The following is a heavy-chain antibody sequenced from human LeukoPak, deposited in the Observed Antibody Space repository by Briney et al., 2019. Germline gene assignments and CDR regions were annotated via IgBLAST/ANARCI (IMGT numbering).Heavy chain of an antibody. CDR1: GFTFSGSA. CDR2: IRSKTNSYAT. J-gene: IGHJ4*02. V-gene: IGHV3-73*01. CDR3: IRQGGGFDSFEY. D-gene: IGHD5-12*01. Sequence: PGGSLRLSCAASGFTFSGSAMHWVRQASGKGLEWVGRIRSKTNSYATAYAASVKGRFTISRDDSKNTAYQQMSSLKTEDTAVYYCIRQGGGFDSFEYWGLGTLVTVSS.